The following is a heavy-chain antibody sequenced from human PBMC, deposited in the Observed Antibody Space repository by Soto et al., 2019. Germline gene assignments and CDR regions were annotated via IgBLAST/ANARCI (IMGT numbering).Heavy chain of an antibody. Sequence: EVQLVESGGGLVQPGGSLTVSCAASGFTFSNYWMSWLRQAPGKGLEWVANIKQDGSEKYHVDSVKGRFTISRDTAMNPLHLLLHRLIADDMAVYDCARHASGASFDIWGQGTVVTVSS. J-gene: IGHJ3*02. D-gene: IGHD1-26*01. CDR1: GFTFSNYW. CDR2: IKQDGSEK. V-gene: IGHV3-7*01. CDR3: ARHASGASFDI.